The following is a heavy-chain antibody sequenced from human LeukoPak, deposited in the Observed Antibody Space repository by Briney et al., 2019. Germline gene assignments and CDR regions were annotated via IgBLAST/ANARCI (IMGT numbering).Heavy chain of an antibody. Sequence: GGSLRLSCAASGFTFSSYAMTWVRRAPGKWLEWVSAISGSGGSTYYADSVKGRFTISRDNSKNTLYLQMNSLIVADTAVYYCAKDLTGASPRVVPAANPFHPSGQGTLVTVSS. V-gene: IGHV3-23*01. CDR2: ISGSGGST. D-gene: IGHD2-2*01. CDR1: GFTFSSYA. J-gene: IGHJ5*02. CDR3: AKDLTGASPRVVPAANPFHP.